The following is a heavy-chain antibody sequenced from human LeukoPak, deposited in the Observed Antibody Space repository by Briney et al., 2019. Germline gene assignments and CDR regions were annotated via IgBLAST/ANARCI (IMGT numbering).Heavy chain of an antibody. J-gene: IGHJ4*02. CDR1: GYTLTELS. Sequence: ASVKVSCKVSGYTLTELSMHWVRQAPGKGLEWMGGFDPEDGETIYAQKFQGRVTMTEDTSTDTAYMELSSLRYEDTAVYYCATSTQWLVPFDYWGQGTLVTVSS. CDR2: FDPEDGET. V-gene: IGHV1-24*01. CDR3: ATSTQWLVPFDY. D-gene: IGHD6-19*01.